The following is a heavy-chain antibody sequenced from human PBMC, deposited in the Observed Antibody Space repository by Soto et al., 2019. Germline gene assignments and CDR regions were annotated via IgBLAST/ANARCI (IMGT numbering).Heavy chain of an antibody. Sequence: TSETLSLTCAVCGGSFSGYYWSWIRQPPGKGLEWIGEINHSGSTNYNPSLKSRVAISVDTSKNQFSLKLSSVTAADTAVYYCARGTQQLVVGGMDVWGQGTTVTV. CDR3: ARGTQQLVVGGMDV. D-gene: IGHD6-6*01. V-gene: IGHV4-34*01. CDR1: GGSFSGYY. CDR2: INHSGST. J-gene: IGHJ6*02.